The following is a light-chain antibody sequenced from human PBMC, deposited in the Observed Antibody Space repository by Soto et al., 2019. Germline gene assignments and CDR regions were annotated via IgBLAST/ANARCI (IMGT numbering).Light chain of an antibody. Sequence: QSVLTQPPSVSGAPGQRVTISCTGSTYNIGAGYDVHWYQQLPGTAPKLLIYGSTNRPSGVPDRFSGSKSGTSASLAITGLQAEDEADYYCQSFDSSLSGSRVFGTGTKLTVL. CDR1: TYNIGAGYD. V-gene: IGLV1-40*01. J-gene: IGLJ1*01. CDR3: QSFDSSLSGSRV. CDR2: GST.